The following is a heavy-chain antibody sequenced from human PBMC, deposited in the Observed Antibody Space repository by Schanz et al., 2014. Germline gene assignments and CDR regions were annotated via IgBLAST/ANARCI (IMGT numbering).Heavy chain of an antibody. CDR3: ARDGEAAADGDY. CDR1: NYIFTKYY. J-gene: IGHJ4*02. V-gene: IGHV1-46*03. Sequence: QVQLVQSGAEVKKPGASVKLSCKASNYIFTKYYIHCVRQAPGQGLEWMGLINPYDDTIDYAKKCQGRVTMTRDTSTSTVYIELSSVRSEDTAVYYCARDGEAAADGDYWGQGTLVTVSS. D-gene: IGHD6-13*01. CDR2: INPYDDTI.